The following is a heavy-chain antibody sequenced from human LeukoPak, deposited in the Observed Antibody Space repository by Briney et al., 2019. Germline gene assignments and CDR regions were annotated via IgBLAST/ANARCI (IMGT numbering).Heavy chain of an antibody. D-gene: IGHD3-22*01. CDR2: IYYSGST. J-gene: IGHJ4*02. CDR3: ARQVIGYYYDSSGYDRYFDY. Sequence: PSETLSLTCTVSGGSVSSGSYYWGWIRQPPGKGLEWIGSIYYSGSTYYNPSLKSRVTISVDTSKNQFSLKLSSVTAADTAVYYCARQVIGYYYDSSGYDRYFDYWGQGTLVTVSS. CDR1: GGSVSSGSYY. V-gene: IGHV4-39*01.